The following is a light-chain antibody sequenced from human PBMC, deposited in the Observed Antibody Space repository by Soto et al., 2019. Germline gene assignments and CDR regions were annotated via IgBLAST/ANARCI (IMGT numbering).Light chain of an antibody. CDR2: TAT. Sequence: DIQMTQSPSSLSASVGDTITITCRASQNLRSYLNWYQQKSGKAPNLLLYTATTLQSEVPSRFSGSGSETDFTLTISSLEPEDFANYYCQQSYSAPPWTFGPGTKVEMK. CDR1: QNLRSY. V-gene: IGKV1-39*01. CDR3: QQSYSAPPWT. J-gene: IGKJ1*01.